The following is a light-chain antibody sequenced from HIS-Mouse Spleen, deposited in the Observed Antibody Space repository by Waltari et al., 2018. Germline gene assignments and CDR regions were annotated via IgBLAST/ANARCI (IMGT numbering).Light chain of an antibody. CDR1: SRDVGGHNY. Sequence: QSALTQPPSASGSPGPSVSIACTGTSRDVGGHNYVPWYQQHPGKAPKLMIYEVSKRPSGVPDRFSGSKSGNTASLTVSGLQAEDEADYYCSSYAGSNNLVFGGGTKLTVL. CDR3: SSYAGSNNLV. J-gene: IGLJ2*01. V-gene: IGLV2-8*01. CDR2: EVS.